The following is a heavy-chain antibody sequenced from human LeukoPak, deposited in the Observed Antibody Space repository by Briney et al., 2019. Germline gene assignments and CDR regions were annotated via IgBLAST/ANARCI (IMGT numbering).Heavy chain of an antibody. V-gene: IGHV1-2*02. CDR3: ARDDALVATGSFDY. Sequence: GASVKVSCKASGYTFTGYYIHWVRQAPGQGLEWMGWINPNSGGTNYAQKFQGRVTMTRDTSISTAYMELSRLTSDDTAVYYCARDDALVATGSFDYWGQGTLVTVSS. CDR2: INPNSGGT. D-gene: IGHD5-12*01. J-gene: IGHJ4*02. CDR1: GYTFTGYY.